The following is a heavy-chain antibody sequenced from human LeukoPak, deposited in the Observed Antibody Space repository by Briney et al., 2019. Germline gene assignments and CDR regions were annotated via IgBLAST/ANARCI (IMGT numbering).Heavy chain of an antibody. CDR2: INHSGST. Sequence: SETLSLTCAVYGGSFSGYYWSWIRQPPGKGLEWIGEINHSGSTNYNPSLKSRVTISVDTSKNQFSLKLSSVTAADTAVYYCASNTWILGAFDIWGQGTMATVSS. D-gene: IGHD5-18*01. CDR3: ASNTWILGAFDI. J-gene: IGHJ3*02. CDR1: GGSFSGYY. V-gene: IGHV4-34*01.